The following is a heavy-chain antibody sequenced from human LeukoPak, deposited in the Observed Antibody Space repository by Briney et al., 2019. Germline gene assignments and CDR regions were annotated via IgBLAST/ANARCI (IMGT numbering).Heavy chain of an antibody. CDR3: ARGHRIVGATSPDY. D-gene: IGHD1-26*01. V-gene: IGHV3-23*01. Sequence: GGSLRLSCAASGFTFSSYAMSWVRQAPGKGLEWVSAISGSGGSTYYADSVKGRFTISRDNSKNTLYLQMNSLRAEDTAVYYCARGHRIVGATSPDYWGQGTLVTVSS. CDR1: GFTFSSYA. J-gene: IGHJ4*02. CDR2: ISGSGGST.